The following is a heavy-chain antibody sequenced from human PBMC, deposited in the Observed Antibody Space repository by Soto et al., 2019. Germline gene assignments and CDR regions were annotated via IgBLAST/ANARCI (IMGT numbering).Heavy chain of an antibody. J-gene: IGHJ4*02. D-gene: IGHD1-26*01. Sequence: PSENLYITSTVSGGSISTSNYHWAWVRQPPGKKQEWIGSMYYSGSTYYNPSLNSRVTIPADPSKNQIFLRITSLTTADTAVYYCAREGGGYRFAYWGQGTLVTVS. V-gene: IGHV4-39*07. CDR2: MYYSGST. CDR1: GGSISTSNYH. CDR3: AREGGGYRFAY.